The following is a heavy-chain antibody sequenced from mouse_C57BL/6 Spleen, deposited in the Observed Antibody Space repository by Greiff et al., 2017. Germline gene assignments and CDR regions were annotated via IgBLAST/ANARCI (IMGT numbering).Heavy chain of an antibody. J-gene: IGHJ4*01. CDR3: ARSYYDAMDY. Sequence: QVQLKQPGAELVMPGASVKLSCKASGYTFTSYWMHWVKQRPGQGLEWIGEIDPSDSYTNYNQKFKGKSTLTVDKSSSTAYMQLSSLTSEDSAVYYCARSYYDAMDYWGQGTSVTVSS. D-gene: IGHD2-1*01. V-gene: IGHV1-69*01. CDR1: GYTFTSYW. CDR2: IDPSDSYT.